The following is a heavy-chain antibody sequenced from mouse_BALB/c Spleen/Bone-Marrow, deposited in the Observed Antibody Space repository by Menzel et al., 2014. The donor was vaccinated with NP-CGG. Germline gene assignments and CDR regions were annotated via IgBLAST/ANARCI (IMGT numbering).Heavy chain of an antibody. V-gene: IGHV1S81*02. CDR2: INPSDGRT. D-gene: IGHD3-2*01. Sequence: QVQLQQSGAELVRPGASVKLSCKASGYTFTTYWMHWVKQRPGQGLEWIGEINPSDGRTNYSEKFKSKATLTVDKSSNTAYMQLSSLTSGDSAVYYCARRDSSGYLFDYWGQGTTLTVSS. J-gene: IGHJ2*01. CDR3: ARRDSSGYLFDY. CDR1: GYTFTTYW.